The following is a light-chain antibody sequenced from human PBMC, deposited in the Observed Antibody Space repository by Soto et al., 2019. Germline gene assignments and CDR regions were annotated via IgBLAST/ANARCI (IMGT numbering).Light chain of an antibody. CDR3: HQYNDWPPWT. Sequence: DIQVTQSHSTLSASVGDRVSISGRASHSISSSLAWYQQKPGKAPKLLIYKASGLESGVPSRFSGSGSGTDFTLTISSLQSEDSAVYYCHQYNDWPPWTFGQGTKVDIK. CDR2: KAS. V-gene: IGKV1-5*03. J-gene: IGKJ1*01. CDR1: HSISSS.